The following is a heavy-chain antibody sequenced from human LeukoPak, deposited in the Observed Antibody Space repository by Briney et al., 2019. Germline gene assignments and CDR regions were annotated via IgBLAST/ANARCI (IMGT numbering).Heavy chain of an antibody. CDR3: ARETVAYSSGWYYLDY. J-gene: IGHJ4*02. CDR1: GLSFSSYG. CDR2: IRNDGNNK. V-gene: IGHV3-30*02. Sequence: GGSLRLSCVASGLSFSSYGMHWVRQAPGKGREGVAFIRNDGNNKNYADSVKGRFTISRDNSKNTLYLQMNSLRSEDTAVYYCARETVAYSSGWYYLDYWGQGTLVTVSS. D-gene: IGHD6-25*01.